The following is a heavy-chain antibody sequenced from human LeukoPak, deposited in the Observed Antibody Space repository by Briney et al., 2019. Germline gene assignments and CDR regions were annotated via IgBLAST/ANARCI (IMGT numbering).Heavy chain of an antibody. J-gene: IGHJ6*03. CDR1: GFTFSSYA. V-gene: IGHV3-23*01. Sequence: GGSLRLSFAASGFTFSSYAMSGVRQAPGKGLEWVSAISGRGGSTYYPDSLKGRFTISRDNSKNTRYLKMNSLRAEDTAVYYCAKEARIVVVPAVMDVWGKGTTVTVSS. D-gene: IGHD2-2*01. CDR3: AKEARIVVVPAVMDV. CDR2: ISGRGGST.